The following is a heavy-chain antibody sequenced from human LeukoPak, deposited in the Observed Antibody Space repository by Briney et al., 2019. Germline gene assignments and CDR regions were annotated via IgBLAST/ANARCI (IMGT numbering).Heavy chain of an antibody. CDR1: GFTFDDYA. CDR2: ISWNSGSI. CDR3: AKDILPLMTTGMFDY. V-gene: IGHV3-9*01. Sequence: GGSLRLSCAASGFTFDDYAMHWVRQAPGKGLEWVSGISWNSGSIGYADSVKGRFTISRDNAKNSLYLQMYSLRAEDTALYYCAKDILPLMTTGMFDYWGQGTLVTVSS. D-gene: IGHD4-17*01. J-gene: IGHJ4*02.